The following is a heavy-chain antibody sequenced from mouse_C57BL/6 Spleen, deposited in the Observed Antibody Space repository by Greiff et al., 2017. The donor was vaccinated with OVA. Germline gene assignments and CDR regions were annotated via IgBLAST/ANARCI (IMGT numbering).Heavy chain of an antibody. CDR1: GYTFTSYW. Sequence: VQLQQPGAELVRPGSSVKLSCKASGYTFTSYWMHWVKQRPIQGLEWIGNIDPSDSETHYNQKFKDKATLTVDKSSSTAYMQLSSLTSEDSAVYYCARGTTVVATDFDVWGTGTTVTVSS. D-gene: IGHD1-1*01. CDR2: IDPSDSET. V-gene: IGHV1-52*01. CDR3: ARGTTVVATDFDV. J-gene: IGHJ1*03.